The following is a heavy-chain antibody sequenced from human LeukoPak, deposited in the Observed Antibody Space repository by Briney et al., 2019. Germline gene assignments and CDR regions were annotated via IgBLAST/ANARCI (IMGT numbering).Heavy chain of an antibody. CDR2: LQQDGSEK. CDR3: ARDRGFLYGIDF. CDR1: GFTFSDYW. Sequence: PGGSLRLSCAASGFTFSDYWMGWVRQAPGKGLEWVANLQQDGSEKYYVDSVKGRFTISRDNAKKSLFLQVSSLRGEDTAVYYCARDRGFLYGIDFWGQGTLVPVS. J-gene: IGHJ4*02. V-gene: IGHV3-7*04. D-gene: IGHD5-18*01.